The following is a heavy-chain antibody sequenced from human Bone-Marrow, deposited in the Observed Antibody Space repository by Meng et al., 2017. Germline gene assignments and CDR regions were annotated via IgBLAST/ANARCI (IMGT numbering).Heavy chain of an antibody. J-gene: IGHJ3*02. CDR1: DDSINDNY. V-gene: IGHV4-59*01. CDR3: ARSLPELLFALDI. Sequence: QVQLQESGPGLVKPSETLSLTCTVSDDSINDNYWSWIRQSPGKGLEWIGYIYNSESTNYNPSLKSRVTISVDTSKNQVSLKLTSVTAADTAVYYCARSLPELLFALDIWGQGTMVTVSS. CDR2: IYNSEST. D-gene: IGHD3-10*01.